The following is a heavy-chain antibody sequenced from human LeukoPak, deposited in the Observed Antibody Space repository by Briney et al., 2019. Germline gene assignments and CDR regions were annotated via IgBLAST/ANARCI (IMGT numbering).Heavy chain of an antibody. D-gene: IGHD2-15*01. Sequence: GGSLRLSCAASGFTFSNYWMGWARQAPGKGREWVANIKQDGSEKYYVVSVKRRYTISRDNAKNSLYLQMNSLRAEDTAVYYCARTPRYCSGGSCYSIYFQHWGQGTLVTVSS. J-gene: IGHJ1*01. CDR3: ARTPRYCSGGSCYSIYFQH. CDR2: IKQDGSEK. V-gene: IGHV3-7*01. CDR1: GFTFSNYW.